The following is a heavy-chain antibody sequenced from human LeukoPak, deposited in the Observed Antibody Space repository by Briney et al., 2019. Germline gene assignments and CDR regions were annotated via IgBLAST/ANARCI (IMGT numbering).Heavy chain of an antibody. V-gene: IGHV4-34*01. CDR2: INHSGST. Sequence: SETLSLTCAVYGGSFSGYYWSWIRQPPGKGLEWIGEINHSGSTNYNPSLKSRVTMSVDTSKNQFSLKLSSVTAADTAVYYCARGYGVYYGSGSYYRDYYYGMDVWGKGTTVTVSS. CDR3: ARGYGVYYGSGSYYRDYYYGMDV. CDR1: GGSFSGYY. J-gene: IGHJ6*04. D-gene: IGHD3-10*01.